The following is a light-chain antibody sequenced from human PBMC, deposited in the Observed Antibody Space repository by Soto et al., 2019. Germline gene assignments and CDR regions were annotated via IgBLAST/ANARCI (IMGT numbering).Light chain of an antibody. CDR1: QSISNN. V-gene: IGKV1-39*01. Sequence: DIQMTQSPSSLSASVGDRVTITCRASQSISNNLIWYQQKPGKAPRLLIYAASSLQSGVPSRFSGSGSGTDFTLTISSLQPEDFATYYCQQSYSTPLTFGGGTKVEIK. J-gene: IGKJ4*01. CDR3: QQSYSTPLT. CDR2: AAS.